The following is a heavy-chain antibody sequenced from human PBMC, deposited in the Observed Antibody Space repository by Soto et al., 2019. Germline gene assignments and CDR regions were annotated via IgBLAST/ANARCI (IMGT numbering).Heavy chain of an antibody. CDR2: IYYSGST. J-gene: IGHJ4*02. V-gene: IGHV4-30-4*01. D-gene: IGHD3-22*01. Sequence: SETLSLTCTVSGGSISSGDYYWSWIRQPPGKGLEWIGYIYYSGSTYYNPSLKSRVTISVDTSKNQFSLKLSSVTAADTAVYYCARDQDYYDSSGYPGWGQGTLVTVSS. CDR1: GGSISSGDYY. CDR3: ARDQDYYDSSGYPG.